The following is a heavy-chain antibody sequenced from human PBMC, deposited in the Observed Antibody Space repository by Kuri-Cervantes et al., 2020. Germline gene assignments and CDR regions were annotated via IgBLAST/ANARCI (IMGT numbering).Heavy chain of an antibody. V-gene: IGHV4-34*01. CDR3: ARVLRTTVTTRNYYYYYGMDV. CDR2: INHSGST. CDR1: GGSFSGYY. Sequence: LSLTCAVYGGSFSGYYWSWIRQPPGKGLEWIGEINHSGSTNYNPSLKSRVTISVDTSKNQFSLKLSSVTAADTAVYYCARVLRTTVTTRNYYYYYGMDVWGQGTTVTVSS. J-gene: IGHJ6*02. D-gene: IGHD4-17*01.